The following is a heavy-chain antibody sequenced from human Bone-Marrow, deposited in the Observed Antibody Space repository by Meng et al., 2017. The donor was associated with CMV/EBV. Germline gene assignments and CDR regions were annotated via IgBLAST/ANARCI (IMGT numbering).Heavy chain of an antibody. Sequence: ASVKVSCKASGYTFTGYYIHWVRQAPGQGLEWMGWISPNTGGTKYAQNFQGKVTMTTDTSMSTVYMELRSLTSDDTAVYYCGRNPPVRTGGNVDYWGQGTLVTVSS. CDR3: GRNPPVRTGGNVDY. D-gene: IGHD1-1*01. V-gene: IGHV1-2*02. CDR1: GYTFTGYY. J-gene: IGHJ4*02. CDR2: ISPNTGGT.